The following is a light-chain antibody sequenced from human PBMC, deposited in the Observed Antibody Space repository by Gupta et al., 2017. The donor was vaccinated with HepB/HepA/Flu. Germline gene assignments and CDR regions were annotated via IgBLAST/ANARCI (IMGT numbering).Light chain of an antibody. CDR3: LLWYSATRPVG. J-gene: IGLJ2*01. Sequence: QAVVTQEPSLTVSPGGTVPLTCGSSIGAVTSGHYPYWFQQKPGQAPRTLIYDISNKHSWTPARFSGSLLGGKAALTLSGAQTEDEAEYYCLLWYSATRPVGFGGGTKLTVL. CDR2: DIS. V-gene: IGLV7-46*01. CDR1: IGAVTSGHY.